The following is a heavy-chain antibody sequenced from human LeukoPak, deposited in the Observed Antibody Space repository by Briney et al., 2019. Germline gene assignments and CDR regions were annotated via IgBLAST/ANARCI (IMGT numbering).Heavy chain of an antibody. CDR1: GFTFSNVW. J-gene: IGHJ4*02. Sequence: PGGSLRLSCAASGFTFSNVWMGWFRQAPGKGLEWVGRIRKATEGGATDYAAPVQGRFTISRDDSSNTLYLQMNSLKTEDTAVYFRASAMWGSQCTCPDYWGQGTLVIVSS. V-gene: IGHV3-15*01. CDR2: IRKATEGGAT. CDR3: ASAMWGSQCTCPDY. D-gene: IGHD3-16*01.